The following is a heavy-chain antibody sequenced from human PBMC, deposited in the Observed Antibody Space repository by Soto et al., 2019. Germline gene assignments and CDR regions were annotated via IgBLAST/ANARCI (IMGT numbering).Heavy chain of an antibody. Sequence: PSETLSFTCAVSEYSISSPYYWGWIRQPPGKGLEWIGSIYHSGSTFYNPSLKSRVTISVDTSKNQFSLKLSSVTAADTAVYYCAREPGRKEGGRRIGTCGQGSRVTVSA. D-gene: IGHD1-26*01. J-gene: IGHJ5*02. V-gene: IGHV4-38-2*02. CDR3: AREPGRKEGGRRIGT. CDR2: IYHSGST. CDR1: EYSISSPYY.